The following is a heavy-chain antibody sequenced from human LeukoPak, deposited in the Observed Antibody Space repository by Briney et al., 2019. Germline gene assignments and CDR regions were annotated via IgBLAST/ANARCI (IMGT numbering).Heavy chain of an antibody. D-gene: IGHD3-10*01. CDR2: INHSGST. Sequence: PSETLSLTCAVYGGSFSGYYWSWIRQPPGKGLEWIGEINHSGSTNYNPSLKSRVTISVDTSKNQFSLKLSSVTAADTAVYYCARGRGTMVRGVLEPELDYWGQGTLVTISS. CDR3: ARGRGTMVRGVLEPELDY. V-gene: IGHV4-34*01. CDR1: GGSFSGYY. J-gene: IGHJ4*02.